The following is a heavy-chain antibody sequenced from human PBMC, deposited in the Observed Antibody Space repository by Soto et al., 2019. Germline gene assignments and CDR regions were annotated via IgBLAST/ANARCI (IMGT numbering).Heavy chain of an antibody. CDR2: INHSGST. D-gene: IGHD3-3*01. CDR3: ARGSPWTYYDFWSGYYTH. CDR1: GGSFSGYY. V-gene: IGHV4-34*01. J-gene: IGHJ4*02. Sequence: PSETLSLTCAVYGGSFSGYYWSWIRQPPGKGLEWIGEINHSGSTNYNPSLKSRVTISVDTSKNQFSLKLSSVTAADTAVYYCARGSPWTYYDFWSGYYTHWGQGTLVTVSS.